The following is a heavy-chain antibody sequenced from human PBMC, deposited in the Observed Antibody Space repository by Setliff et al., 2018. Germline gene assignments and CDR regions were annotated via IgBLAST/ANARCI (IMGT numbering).Heavy chain of an antibody. J-gene: IGHJ4*02. CDR1: GGTFSSYA. V-gene: IGHV1-69*13. D-gene: IGHD1-26*01. CDR2: IIPIFGTA. CDR3: AIPSSGNFYFDY. Sequence: SVKVSCKASGGTFSSYAITWVRQAPGQGLEWMGGIIPIFGTAKYAQKFQGRVTITADQSARTAYMELSSLRSEDTAVYYCAIPSSGNFYFDYWGQGTLVTVSS.